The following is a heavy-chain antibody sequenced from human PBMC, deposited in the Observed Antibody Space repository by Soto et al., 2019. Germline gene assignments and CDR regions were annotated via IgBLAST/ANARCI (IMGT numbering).Heavy chain of an antibody. CDR3: ARGERGSYCSSTSCHYGMDV. CDR1: GGTFSSYA. CDR2: IIPIFGTA. Sequence: GASVKVSCKASGGTFSSYAISWVRQAPGQGLEWMGGIIPIFGTANYAQKFQGRVTITADKSTSTAYMELSSLRSEDTAVYYCARGERGSYCSSTSCHYGMDVWGQGTTVTVSS. D-gene: IGHD2-2*01. V-gene: IGHV1-69*06. J-gene: IGHJ6*02.